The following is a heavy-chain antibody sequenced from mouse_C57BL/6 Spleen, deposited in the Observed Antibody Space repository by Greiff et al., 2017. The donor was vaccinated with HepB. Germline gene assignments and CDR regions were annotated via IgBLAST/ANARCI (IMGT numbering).Heavy chain of an antibody. CDR3: AREDYYGSSYVGAWFAY. V-gene: IGHV1-64*01. J-gene: IGHJ3*01. CDR2: IHPNSGST. CDR1: GYTFTSYW. D-gene: IGHD1-1*01. Sequence: QVQLQQPGAELVKPGASVKLSCKASGYTFTSYWMYWVKQRPGQGLEWIGMIHPNSGSTNYNEKFKSKATLTVDKSSSTAYMQLSSLTSEDSAVYYCAREDYYGSSYVGAWFAYWGQGTLVTVSA.